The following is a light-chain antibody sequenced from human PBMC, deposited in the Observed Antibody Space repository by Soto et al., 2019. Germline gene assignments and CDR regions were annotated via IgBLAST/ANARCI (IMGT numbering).Light chain of an antibody. V-gene: IGLV1-47*01. CDR1: SSNIGNDY. Sequence: QSVLTQPPSASGTPGQRVTISCSGSSSNIGNDYVHWYQQFPGTAPKLLIYRNNQRPSGVPDRFSGSKSGTSASLAISGLRSEDEADYYCAAWDDSLNGYVFGAGTKLTVL. CDR3: AAWDDSLNGYV. CDR2: RNN. J-gene: IGLJ1*01.